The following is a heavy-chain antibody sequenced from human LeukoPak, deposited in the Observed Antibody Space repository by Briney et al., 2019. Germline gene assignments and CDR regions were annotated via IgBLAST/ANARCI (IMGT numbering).Heavy chain of an antibody. CDR2: MSPKSGGT. D-gene: IGHD2-21*02. Sequence: ASVKVSCKASGYTFTGHFMHWVRQPPGQGLEWMGLMSPKSGGTNYAQKFQGRVTMARDTSIRTAYMELSRLTSDDTAVYYCAREGDRRYYYYYGMDVWGQGTTVTVSS. V-gene: IGHV1-2*02. J-gene: IGHJ6*02. CDR3: AREGDRRYYYYYGMDV. CDR1: GYTFTGHF.